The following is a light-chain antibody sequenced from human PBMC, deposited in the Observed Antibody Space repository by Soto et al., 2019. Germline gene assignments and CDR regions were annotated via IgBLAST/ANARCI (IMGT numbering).Light chain of an antibody. Sequence: QSALTQPPSVSGSPGQSVTISCTGTSSDIGHADHVSWYQQSPGTAPKLMIYEVNNRPSGVPDRFSGSKSGNTASLTISGLQPEDEADYYCTSTSTRYFVILFGGGTKVTVL. CDR2: EVN. CDR3: TSTSTRYFVIL. CDR1: SSDIGHADH. V-gene: IGLV2-18*02. J-gene: IGLJ2*01.